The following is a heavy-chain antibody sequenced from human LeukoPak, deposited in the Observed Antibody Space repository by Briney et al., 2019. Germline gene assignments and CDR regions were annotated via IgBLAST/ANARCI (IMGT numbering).Heavy chain of an antibody. CDR1: GFTFSRYD. J-gene: IGHJ4*02. V-gene: IGHV3-13*01. D-gene: IGHD3-22*01. Sequence: QAGGSLRLSCAASGFTFSRYDMHWVRQATGKGLEWVSGIGTAGDTYYAGSVKGRFTISRENAKNSLYLQMNSLTAGDTAVYYCAIHSSGYYRYWGQGTLVTVSS. CDR2: IGTAGDT. CDR3: AIHSSGYYRY.